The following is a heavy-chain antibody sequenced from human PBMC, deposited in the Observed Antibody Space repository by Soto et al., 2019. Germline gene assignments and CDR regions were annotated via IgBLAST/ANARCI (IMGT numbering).Heavy chain of an antibody. CDR3: ARDPAKKYSSSSWGDV. J-gene: IGHJ6*02. Sequence: GGSLRLSCAASGFTFSSYAMHWVRQAPGKGLEWVAVISYDGSNKYYADSVKGRFTISRDNSKNTLYLQMNSLRAEDTAVYYCARDPAKKYSSSSWGDVWGQGTTVTVSS. CDR1: GFTFSSYA. D-gene: IGHD6-6*01. V-gene: IGHV3-30-3*01. CDR2: ISYDGSNK.